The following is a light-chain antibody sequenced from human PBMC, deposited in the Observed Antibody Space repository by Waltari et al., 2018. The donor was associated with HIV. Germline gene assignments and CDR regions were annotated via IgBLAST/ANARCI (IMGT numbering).Light chain of an antibody. J-gene: IGLJ2*01. Sequence: QSALTQPASVSGSPGQSITISCTGTSSNVGHYNLVSWYQHHPGKAPKLLIYEVSNRPSGVSNRFSGSKSGNTASLTISGLQAEDEADYYCSSHTYSVLVFGGGTKLTVL. CDR1: SSNVGHYNL. V-gene: IGLV2-14*02. CDR3: SSHTYSVLV. CDR2: EVS.